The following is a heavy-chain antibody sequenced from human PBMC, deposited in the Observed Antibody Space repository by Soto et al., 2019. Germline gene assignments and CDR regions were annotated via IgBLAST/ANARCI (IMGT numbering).Heavy chain of an antibody. J-gene: IGHJ4*02. V-gene: IGHV4-61*01. Sequence: QVQLQESGPGLVKPSETLSLTCTVSGGSFKSGSYSWSWIRQPPGKGLEWIGYVYHTGRTSYNPSLKRRVSISMDTSKNQFSLNLDSVTVADTAVYFCARDFAYFDSWGQGTLVTVSS. D-gene: IGHD3-3*01. CDR2: VYHTGRT. CDR3: ARDFAYFDS. CDR1: GGSFKSGSYS.